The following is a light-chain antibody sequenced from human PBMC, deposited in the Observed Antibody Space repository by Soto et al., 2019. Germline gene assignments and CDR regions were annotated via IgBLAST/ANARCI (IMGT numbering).Light chain of an antibody. Sequence: DIPMTQSPSTLSASVGDRVTITCRASQSISRSLAWYQQKPGKASNLLIFDASSLESGVPSRFSGSGFGTEFTLTISSLQPDDFATYYCQQYSSFLLTFGPGTTVDIK. CDR2: DAS. J-gene: IGKJ3*01. CDR3: QQYSSFLLT. CDR1: QSISRS. V-gene: IGKV1-5*01.